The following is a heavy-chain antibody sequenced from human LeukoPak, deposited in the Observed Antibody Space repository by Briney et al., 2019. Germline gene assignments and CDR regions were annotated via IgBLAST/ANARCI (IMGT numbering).Heavy chain of an antibody. J-gene: IGHJ3*02. CDR2: ISSSGSTI. D-gene: IGHD4-17*01. V-gene: IGHV3-11*01. CDR3: ATSYGDHAKGAFDI. Sequence: GGSLRLSCAASGFTSSDYYMSWIRQAPGKGLEWVSYISSSGSTIYYADSVKGRFTVSRDNSKNTLYLQMNSLRAEDTAVYYCATSYGDHAKGAFDIWGQGTMVTVSS. CDR1: GFTSSDYY.